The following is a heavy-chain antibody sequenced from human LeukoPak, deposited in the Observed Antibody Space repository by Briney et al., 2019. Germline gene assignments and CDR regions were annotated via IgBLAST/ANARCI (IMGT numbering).Heavy chain of an antibody. Sequence: ASVKVSCKASGYTFTVYYMHWGRQAPGQGLQWMGWINPNSGGTQYAQNFEGRVTMTRDTSITTAYMELSSLRSDDTPIYYCARECSGTYCGEDWGQGTLVTVSS. V-gene: IGHV1-2*02. CDR2: INPNSGGT. CDR3: ARECSGTYCGED. D-gene: IGHD1-26*01. CDR1: GYTFTVYY. J-gene: IGHJ4*02.